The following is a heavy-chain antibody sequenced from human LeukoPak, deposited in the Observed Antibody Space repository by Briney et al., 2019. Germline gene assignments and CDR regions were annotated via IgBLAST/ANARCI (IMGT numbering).Heavy chain of an antibody. Sequence: SETLSLTCTVSGYSISSGYYWGWIRPPPGKGLEWIGSIYHSGSTYYNPSLKSRVTISVDTSKNQFSLKLSSVTAADTAVYYCARDWEGYYMDVWGKGTTVTVSS. CDR1: GYSISSGYY. J-gene: IGHJ6*03. CDR2: IYHSGST. D-gene: IGHD1-26*01. CDR3: ARDWEGYYMDV. V-gene: IGHV4-38-2*02.